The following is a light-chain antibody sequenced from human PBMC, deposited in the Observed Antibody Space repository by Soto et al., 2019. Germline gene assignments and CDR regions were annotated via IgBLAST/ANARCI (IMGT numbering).Light chain of an antibody. J-gene: IGKJ2*02. CDR1: QSVLYSSNNKKY. Sequence: DIVMTQSPDSLAVSLGERATSTCKSSQSVLYSSNNKKYLAWYQQKPGQPPKRLFYWASTREAGVPDRFSGSGSGTDFTLTTSSLQAEDAAVYYGQQYYRTPCTFGQGIVLE. V-gene: IGKV4-1*01. CDR2: WAS. CDR3: QQYYRTPCT.